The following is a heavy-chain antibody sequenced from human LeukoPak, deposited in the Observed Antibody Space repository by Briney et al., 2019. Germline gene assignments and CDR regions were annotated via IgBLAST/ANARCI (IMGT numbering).Heavy chain of an antibody. Sequence: PGGSLRLSCAASGFTFSRYWMTWVRPAPGKGLEWVANIKQDGTEKYYVDSVKGRFTISRDNAKNSLYLQMNSLRAEDTAVYYCARPGYCSGGSCYGVDYWGQGTLVTVS. CDR3: ARPGYCSGGSCYGVDY. CDR2: IKQDGTEK. J-gene: IGHJ4*02. D-gene: IGHD2-15*01. CDR1: GFTFSRYW. V-gene: IGHV3-7*05.